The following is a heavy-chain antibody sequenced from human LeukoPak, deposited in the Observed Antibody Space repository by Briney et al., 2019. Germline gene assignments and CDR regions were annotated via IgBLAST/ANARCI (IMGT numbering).Heavy chain of an antibody. Sequence: SETLSLTCTVSGGSISSSSYYWGWIRQPPGKGLEWIGSIYYSGSTYYNPSLKSRVTISVDTSKNQFSLKPSSVTAADTAVYYCARAAGILYYYYMDVWGKGTTVTVSS. CDR1: GGSISSSSYY. D-gene: IGHD2-2*02. CDR2: IYYSGST. J-gene: IGHJ6*03. V-gene: IGHV4-39*07. CDR3: ARAAGILYYYYMDV.